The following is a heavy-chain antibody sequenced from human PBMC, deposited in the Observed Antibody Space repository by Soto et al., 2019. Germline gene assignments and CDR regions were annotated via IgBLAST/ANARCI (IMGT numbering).Heavy chain of an antibody. CDR2: IIPIFGTA. V-gene: IGHV1-69*13. CDR3: ARRGSDCSSTSCYRVYYGMDV. D-gene: IGHD2-2*01. CDR1: GGTFSSYA. Sequence: SVKVSCKASGGTFSSYAISWVRQAPGQGLEWMGGIIPIFGTANYAQKFQGRVTITADESTSTAYMELSSLRSEDTAVYYCARRGSDCSSTSCYRVYYGMDVWGQGTTVTV. J-gene: IGHJ6*02.